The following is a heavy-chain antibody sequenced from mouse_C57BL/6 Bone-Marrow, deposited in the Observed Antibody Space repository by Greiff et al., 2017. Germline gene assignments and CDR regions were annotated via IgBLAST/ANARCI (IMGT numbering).Heavy chain of an antibody. J-gene: IGHJ4*01. CDR3: ARTGPITTVVVPYAMDY. CDR1: GYTFTSYW. CDR2: INPSNGGT. D-gene: IGHD1-1*01. Sequence: VQLQQSGTELVKPGASVKLSCKASGYTFTSYWMHWVKQRPGQGLEWIGNINPSNGGTNYNEKFKSKATLTVDKSSSTAYMQLSSLTSEDSAVYYCARTGPITTVVVPYAMDYWGQGTSVTVSS. V-gene: IGHV1-53*01.